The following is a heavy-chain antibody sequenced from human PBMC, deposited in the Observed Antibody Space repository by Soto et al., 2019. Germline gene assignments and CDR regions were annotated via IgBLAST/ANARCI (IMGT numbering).Heavy chain of an antibody. V-gene: IGHV3-23*01. CDR3: AKRATGTYFDY. CDR1: GFSFSSYA. J-gene: IGHJ4*02. CDR2: ISGSGDST. Sequence: EVQLLESGGGLVQPGGSLRLSCAASGFSFSSYAMNWVRQAPGKGLEWVSVISGSGDSTYYADSVKGRFTISRDNSKNTVYLQMNSLRAEDTAVYYCAKRATGTYFDYWGQGTLVTVSS. D-gene: IGHD1-1*01.